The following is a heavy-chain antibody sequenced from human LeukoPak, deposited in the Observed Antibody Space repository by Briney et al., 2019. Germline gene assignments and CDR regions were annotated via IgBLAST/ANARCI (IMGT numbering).Heavy chain of an antibody. CDR2: ISYDGSNK. Sequence: GGSLRLSCAASGFTFSSYAMHWVRQAPGKGLEWVAVISYDGSNKYYADSVKGRFTISRDNSKNTLYLRMNSLRAEDTAVYYCARDLVGAITFVPWGQGTLVTVSS. V-gene: IGHV3-30-3*01. CDR1: GFTFSSYA. D-gene: IGHD1-26*01. J-gene: IGHJ5*02. CDR3: ARDLVGAITFVP.